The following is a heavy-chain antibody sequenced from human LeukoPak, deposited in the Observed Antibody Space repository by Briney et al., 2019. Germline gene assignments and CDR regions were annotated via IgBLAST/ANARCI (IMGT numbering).Heavy chain of an antibody. Sequence: PGGSLRLSCAASGFTFSSYAMSWVRQAPGKGLEWVSAISGSGGSTYYADSVKGRFTISRDNSKNTLYLQMNSLRAEDTAVYYCAKFHQYYDTSPYFDYWGQGTLVTVSS. D-gene: IGHD3-22*01. CDR2: ISGSGGST. J-gene: IGHJ4*02. CDR1: GFTFSSYA. V-gene: IGHV3-23*01. CDR3: AKFHQYYDTSPYFDY.